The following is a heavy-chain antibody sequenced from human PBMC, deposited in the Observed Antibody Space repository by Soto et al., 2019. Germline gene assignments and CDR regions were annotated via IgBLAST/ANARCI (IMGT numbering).Heavy chain of an antibody. V-gene: IGHV1-46*01. Sequence: ASVKVSCKASAYTFTNYGISWVRQAPGQGLEWMGIINTCGGSTSYAQKLQGRVTMTRDASTSTVYMELSSLRSEDTAVYYCARGLTLGTFDYWGQGNLVTVSS. CDR3: ARGLTLGTFDY. CDR1: AYTFTNYG. CDR2: INTCGGST. J-gene: IGHJ4*02. D-gene: IGHD1-1*01.